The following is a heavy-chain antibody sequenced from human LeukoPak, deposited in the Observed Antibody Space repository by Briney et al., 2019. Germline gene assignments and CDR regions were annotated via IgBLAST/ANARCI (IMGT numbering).Heavy chain of an antibody. Sequence: GGSLRLSCAASRFTLSSHWMSWVRQAPGKGLEWVANIKQDGSEIHYVDSVKGRFTISRDNAKNSLYLQMNSLRAEDTAVYYCARDTSVTPFDIWGQGTLVTVSS. CDR2: IKQDGSEI. CDR3: ARDTSVTPFDI. V-gene: IGHV3-7*01. J-gene: IGHJ3*02. CDR1: RFTLSSHW. D-gene: IGHD4-17*01.